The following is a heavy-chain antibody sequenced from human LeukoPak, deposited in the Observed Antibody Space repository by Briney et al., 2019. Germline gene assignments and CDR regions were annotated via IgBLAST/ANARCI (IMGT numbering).Heavy chain of an antibody. CDR2: IYTSGST. CDR1: GGSSTDYY. D-gene: IGHD6-19*01. J-gene: IGHJ4*02. CDR3: ARVPYSSGWYDY. V-gene: IGHV4-4*07. Sequence: SETLSLTRTVSGGSSTDYYWSWIRQPAGKGLEWIGHIYTSGSTNYNPSLKSRVTISVDTSKNQFSLKLSSVTAADTAVYYCARVPYSSGWYDYWGQGTLVTVSS.